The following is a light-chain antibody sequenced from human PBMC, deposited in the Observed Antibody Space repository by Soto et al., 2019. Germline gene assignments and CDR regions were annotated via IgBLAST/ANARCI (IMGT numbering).Light chain of an antibody. CDR3: SSYAGSHNLVV. CDR1: SSDVGGYNY. J-gene: IGLJ2*01. Sequence: QSALTQPPSASGSPGQSVTISCTGTSSDVGGYNYVSWYQQHPGKAPKLMIYEVSKRPSGVPDRFSGYKSGNTASLTVSGLQAEDEADYYCSSYAGSHNLVVFGGGTKLTVL. CDR2: EVS. V-gene: IGLV2-8*01.